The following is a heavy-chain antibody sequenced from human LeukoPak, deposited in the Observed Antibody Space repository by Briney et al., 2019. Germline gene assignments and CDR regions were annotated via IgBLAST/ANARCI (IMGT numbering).Heavy chain of an antibody. J-gene: IGHJ3*02. CDR2: IYYSGST. D-gene: IGHD3-22*01. CDR1: GGSLSTYY. V-gene: IGHV4-59*08. Sequence: SETLSLTCTVSGGSLSTYYWSWIRQPPGKGLEWIGYIYYSGSTNYNPSLKRRVTISVDTSKNQFSLKLSSVTAADTAVYYCARLRANYYDSSYAFDIWGQGTMVTVSS. CDR3: ARLRANYYDSSYAFDI.